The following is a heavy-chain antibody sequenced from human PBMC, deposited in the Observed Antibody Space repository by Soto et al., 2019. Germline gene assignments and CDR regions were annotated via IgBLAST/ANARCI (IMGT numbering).Heavy chain of an antibody. V-gene: IGHV4-34*01. Sequence: QVQLQQWGAGLLKPSETLSLTCAVYGGSFSMYSWGWIRQSPGKGLQWIGEINHSGNTNYDPSLKGRVTISVDTSKNHFSLNLTSVTAADTAVYFCARIGYFRIDYWGQGTLVTVSS. CDR2: INHSGNT. D-gene: IGHD2-15*01. CDR3: ARIGYFRIDY. CDR1: GGSFSMYS. J-gene: IGHJ4*02.